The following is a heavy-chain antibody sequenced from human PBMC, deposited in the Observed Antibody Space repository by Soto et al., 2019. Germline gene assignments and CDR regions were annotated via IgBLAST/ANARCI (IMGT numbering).Heavy chain of an antibody. CDR2: LSGSSRTI. D-gene: IGHD2-15*01. V-gene: IGHV3-48*01. CDR3: VRDHLGPYCSGGSCSSFDY. J-gene: IGHJ4*02. Sequence: EVQLVESGGGLVQPGGSLRLSCAASGFIFSTYSMNWVHQAPGKGLEWVSFLSGSSRTIYYADSVKGRFTISRDNAKKSLYLQMNSLRAEDTAVYYCVRDHLGPYCSGGSCSSFDYWGQGTLVTVSS. CDR1: GFIFSTYS.